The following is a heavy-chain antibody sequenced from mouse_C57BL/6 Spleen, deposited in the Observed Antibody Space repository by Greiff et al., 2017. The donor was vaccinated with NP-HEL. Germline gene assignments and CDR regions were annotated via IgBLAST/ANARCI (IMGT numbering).Heavy chain of an antibody. CDR3: ARSSMSLGAMDY. D-gene: IGHD2-1*01. J-gene: IGHJ4*01. V-gene: IGHV2-6*03. CDR2: IWSDGST. Sequence: QVQLQQSGPGLVAPSQSLSITCTVSGFSLTSYGVHWVRQPPGKGLEWLVVIWSDGSTTYNSALKSRLSISKDNSKSQVFLKMNSLQTDDTAMYYCARSSMSLGAMDYWGQGTSVTVSS. CDR1: GFSLTSYG.